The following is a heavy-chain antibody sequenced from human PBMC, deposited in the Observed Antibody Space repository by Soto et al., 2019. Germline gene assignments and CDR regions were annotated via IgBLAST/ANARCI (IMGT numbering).Heavy chain of an antibody. CDR2: IYHSGST. CDR1: DGSISSSNW. Sequence: QVQLQESGPGLVQPSGTLSLTCAVSDGSISSSNWWSWVRQPPGKGLEWIGEIYHSGSTNYNPSLKSRVTISVDKSKNQFSLKLSSVTAADTAVDYCARGQLGDYYYYGMDVWGQGTTVTVSS. V-gene: IGHV4-4*02. J-gene: IGHJ6*02. D-gene: IGHD6-6*01. CDR3: ARGQLGDYYYYGMDV.